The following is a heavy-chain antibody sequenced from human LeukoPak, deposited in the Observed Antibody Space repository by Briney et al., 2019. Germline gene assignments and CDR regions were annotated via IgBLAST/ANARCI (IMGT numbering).Heavy chain of an antibody. CDR2: IGAYNGNT. J-gene: IGHJ4*02. CDR1: GYTFTSYG. V-gene: IGHV1-18*01. Sequence: ASVKVSCKASGYTFTSYGISWVRQAPGQGLEWMGWIGAYNGNTNYAQKLQGRVTMTTDTSTSTAYMELRSLRSEDTAVYYCARLRVPHYSDTSGYYDYWGQGTLVTVSS. D-gene: IGHD3-22*01. CDR3: ARLRVPHYSDTSGYYDY.